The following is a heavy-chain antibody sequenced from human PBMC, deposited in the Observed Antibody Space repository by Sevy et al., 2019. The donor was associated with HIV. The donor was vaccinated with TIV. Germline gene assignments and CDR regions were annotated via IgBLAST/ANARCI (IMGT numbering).Heavy chain of an antibody. CDR1: GFSLETRGVG. CDR2: IYWDHGR. Sequence: SGPTLVNPTETLTLTCTFSGFSLETRGVGVGWIRQPPGKAPECLALIYWDHGRRYSPSLKNRLTITMDTSKNQVVLTMTDMDPVETATYYCAHRLYSGNSDKDWFDPWGQGTLVTVSS. J-gene: IGHJ5*02. D-gene: IGHD3-22*01. V-gene: IGHV2-5*02. CDR3: AHRLYSGNSDKDWFDP.